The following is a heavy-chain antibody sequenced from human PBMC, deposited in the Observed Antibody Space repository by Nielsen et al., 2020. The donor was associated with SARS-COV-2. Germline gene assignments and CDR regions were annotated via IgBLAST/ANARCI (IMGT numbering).Heavy chain of an antibody. CDR2: INSDGSST. V-gene: IGHV3-74*01. Sequence: RQPPGKGLVWVSRINSDGSSTSYADSVKGRFTISRDNAKNTLYLQMNSLRAEDTAVYYCARSIYYYGSGSYSYYYGMDVWGQGTTVTVSS. D-gene: IGHD3-10*01. J-gene: IGHJ6*02. CDR3: ARSIYYYGSGSYSYYYGMDV.